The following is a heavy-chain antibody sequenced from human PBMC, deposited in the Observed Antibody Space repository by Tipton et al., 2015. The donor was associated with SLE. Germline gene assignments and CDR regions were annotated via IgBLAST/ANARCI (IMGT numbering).Heavy chain of an antibody. V-gene: IGHV3-33*06. CDR2: IWNDGTNK. Sequence: SLRLSCAPSGFTFSSYGMHWVRQAQGKGLEWVALIWNDGTNKHYADSVKGRFTISRDISKNMMYLQMNSLRAEDTAVYYCTKGMDVWGKGTTVTVPS. CDR1: GFTFSSYG. CDR3: TKGMDV. J-gene: IGHJ6*04.